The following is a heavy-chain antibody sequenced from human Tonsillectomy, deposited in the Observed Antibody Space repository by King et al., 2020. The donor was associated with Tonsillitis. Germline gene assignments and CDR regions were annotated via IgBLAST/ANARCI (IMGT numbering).Heavy chain of an antibody. V-gene: IGHV4-59*08. CDR2: IYYSGST. J-gene: IGHJ2*01. CDR1: GGSISSYY. CDR3: ARPLTPYWYFDL. Sequence: QLQESGPGLVKPSETLSLTCTVSGGSISSYYWSWIRQPPGKGLEWIGFIYYSGSTNYNPSLKSRVTISVDTSKDQFSLKLSSVTAADTAVYYCARPLTPYWYFDLWGRGTLVTVSS.